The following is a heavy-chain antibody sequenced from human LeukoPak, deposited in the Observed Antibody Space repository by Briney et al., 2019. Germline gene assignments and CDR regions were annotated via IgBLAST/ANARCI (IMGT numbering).Heavy chain of an antibody. CDR3: SREQIRGSGSYYYNLFDP. CDR1: GDSISSTSYF. CDR2: IYNSGRS. Sequence: SETLSLTCTVSGDSISSTSYFWGWIRQPPGKGLEWIGSIYNSGRSHYNPSLKSRVTISVDTSKNQFSLKLSSVTAADTAMYFCSREQIRGSGSYYYNLFDPWGQGALVTVSS. J-gene: IGHJ5*02. V-gene: IGHV4-39*07. D-gene: IGHD3-10*01.